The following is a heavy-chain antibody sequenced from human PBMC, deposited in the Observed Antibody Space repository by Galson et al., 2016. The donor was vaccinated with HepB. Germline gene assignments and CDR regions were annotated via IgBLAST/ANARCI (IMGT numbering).Heavy chain of an antibody. V-gene: IGHV4-39*01. J-gene: IGHJ4*02. CDR1: GGSISSSSSY. CDR3: ARHDWSGYGYGYDY. Sequence: SETLSLTCSVSGGSISSSSSYWGWIRQPPGKGLEWIGSIHYSGNTYYNPSLRSRVTISVDTSKNQLSLKLSFVTAADTAVYYCARHDWSGYGYGYDYWGQGTLVTVSS. D-gene: IGHD5-18*01. CDR2: IHYSGNT.